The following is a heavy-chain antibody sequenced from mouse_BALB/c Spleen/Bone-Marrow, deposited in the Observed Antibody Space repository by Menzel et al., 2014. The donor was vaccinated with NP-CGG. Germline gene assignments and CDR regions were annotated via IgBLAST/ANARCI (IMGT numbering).Heavy chain of an antibody. J-gene: IGHJ4*01. D-gene: IGHD1-1*02. CDR3: ARNGNYAMDY. V-gene: IGHV2-6*02. Sequence: VKLVESGPGLVAPSQSLSITCTVSGFSLTSYGVHWVRQPPGKGLEWLVVIWSNGNTNYNSALKSRLSISKDNSKSQITIKKNGVQTEDTGMNACARNGNYAMDYWGEGTTVTVSS. CDR1: GFSLTSYG. CDR2: IWSNGNT.